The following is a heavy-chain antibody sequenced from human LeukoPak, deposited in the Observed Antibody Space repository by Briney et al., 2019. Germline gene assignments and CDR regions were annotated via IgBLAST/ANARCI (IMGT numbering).Heavy chain of an antibody. CDR3: ASSSRWELRYYFDY. CDR1: GGSISSYY. Sequence: SETLSLTCTVSGGSISSYYWSWIRQPPGKGLEWIGYIYYSGSTNYNPSLKSRVTISVDTSKNQFSLQLSSVTAADTAVYYCASSSRWELRYYFDYWGQGTLVTVSS. V-gene: IGHV4-59*01. D-gene: IGHD1-26*01. CDR2: IYYSGST. J-gene: IGHJ4*02.